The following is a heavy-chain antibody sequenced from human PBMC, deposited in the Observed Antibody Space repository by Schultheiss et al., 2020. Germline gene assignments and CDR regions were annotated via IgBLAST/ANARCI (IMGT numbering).Heavy chain of an antibody. D-gene: IGHD6-19*01. J-gene: IGHJ4*02. V-gene: IGHV4-39*02. Sequence: SETLSLTCTVSGGSISSSSYYWGWIRQPPGKGLEWIGSIYYSGSTYYNPSLKSRVTISVDTSKNQFSLKLSSVTAADTAVYYCARDVRPVWQSSGWYDYWGQGTLVTVSS. CDR1: GGSISSSSYY. CDR3: ARDVRPVWQSSGWYDY. CDR2: IYYSGST.